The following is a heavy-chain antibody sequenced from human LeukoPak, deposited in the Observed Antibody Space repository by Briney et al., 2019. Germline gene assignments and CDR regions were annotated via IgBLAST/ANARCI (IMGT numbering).Heavy chain of an antibody. CDR1: GGSMSSYY. V-gene: IGHV4-59*08. CDR3: ARHGTSGIYRRPFDI. D-gene: IGHD1-26*01. Sequence: KPSETLSLTCTVSGGSMSSYYWSWIRQPPGKGLEWIGYIYDSGSTNYNPSLKSRVTISVDTSNNQFSLKLNSVTAADTAVYYCARHGTSGIYRRPFDIWGQGTMVTVSP. CDR2: IYDSGST. J-gene: IGHJ3*02.